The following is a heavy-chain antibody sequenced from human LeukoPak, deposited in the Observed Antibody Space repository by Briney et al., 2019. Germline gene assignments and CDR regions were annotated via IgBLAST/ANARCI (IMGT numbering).Heavy chain of an antibody. D-gene: IGHD6-13*01. Sequence: SETLSLTCAVYGGSFSGYYWSWIRQPPGKGLEWIGEINHSGSTNYNPSLKSRVTISVDTSKNQFSLKLSSVTAADTAVYYCATRIAGYRVFDIWGQGTMVTVSS. V-gene: IGHV4-34*01. CDR1: GGSFSGYY. J-gene: IGHJ3*02. CDR2: INHSGST. CDR3: ATRIAGYRVFDI.